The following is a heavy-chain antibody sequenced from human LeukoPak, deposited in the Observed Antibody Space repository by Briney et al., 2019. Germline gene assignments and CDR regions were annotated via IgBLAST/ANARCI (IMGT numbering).Heavy chain of an antibody. CDR1: GGSISSSSYY. D-gene: IGHD2-2*02. J-gene: IGHJ3*02. Sequence: SETLSPTCTVSGGSISSSSYYWGWIRQPPGKGLEWIGSIYYSGSTYYNPSLKSRVTISVDTSKNQFSLKLSSVTAADTAVYYCARHCSSTTCYTSNAFDIWGQGTMVTVSS. V-gene: IGHV4-39*01. CDR3: ARHCSSTTCYTSNAFDI. CDR2: IYYSGST.